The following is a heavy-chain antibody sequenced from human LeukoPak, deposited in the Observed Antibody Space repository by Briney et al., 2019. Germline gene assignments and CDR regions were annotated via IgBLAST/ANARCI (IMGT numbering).Heavy chain of an antibody. Sequence: ASVKVSCKASGYTFTGYYMHWVRQAPGQGLEWMGWINPNSGGTNYAQKFQGRVTMTRDTSISTAYMELSRLRSDDTAVYYCARGENPAKVGATMGYWGQGTLVTVSS. D-gene: IGHD1-26*01. J-gene: IGHJ4*02. CDR3: ARGENPAKVGATMGY. CDR1: GYTFTGYY. V-gene: IGHV1-2*02. CDR2: INPNSGGT.